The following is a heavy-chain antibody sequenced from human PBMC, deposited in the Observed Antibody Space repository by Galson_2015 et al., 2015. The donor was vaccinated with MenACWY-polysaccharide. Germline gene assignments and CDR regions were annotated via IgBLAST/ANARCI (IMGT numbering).Heavy chain of an antibody. CDR1: GIRFSGSG. V-gene: IGHV3-33*05. Sequence: SLRLSCAASGIRFSGSGMHWVRQAPGKGLEWVAVIQYDGSKIVYADSVKGRFTVSRDNSKNTLYLEMNSLRAEDTAVYYCAREGSRIVFHAFDVWGQGIMVIVSS. CDR3: AREGSRIVFHAFDV. J-gene: IGHJ3*01. D-gene: IGHD2-15*01. CDR2: IQYDGSKI.